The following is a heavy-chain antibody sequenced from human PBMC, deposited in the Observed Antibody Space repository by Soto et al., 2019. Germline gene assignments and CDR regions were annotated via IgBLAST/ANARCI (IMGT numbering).Heavy chain of an antibody. Sequence: SVKVSCKASGGTFSSYTISWVRQAPGQGLEWMGRIIPILGIANYAQKFQGRVTITADKSTSTAYMELSSLRSEDTAVYYCASSHTGYSSSWYHYFDYWGQGTLVTVSS. J-gene: IGHJ4*02. CDR3: ASSHTGYSSSWYHYFDY. CDR2: IIPILGIA. CDR1: GGTFSSYT. D-gene: IGHD6-13*01. V-gene: IGHV1-69*02.